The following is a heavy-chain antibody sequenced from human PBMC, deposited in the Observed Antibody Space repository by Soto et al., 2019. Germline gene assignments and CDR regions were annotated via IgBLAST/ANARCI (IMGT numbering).Heavy chain of an antibody. CDR3: AHLVSELDYGAYVLAEYFQY. CDR2: IYWNDDK. J-gene: IGHJ1*01. V-gene: IGHV2-5*01. D-gene: IGHD4-17*01. CDR1: GFSLSTSGLG. Sequence: QITLKESGPTLVKPTQTLTLTCTFSGFSLSTSGLGVGWIRQPPGKALECLALIYWNDDKRYSPSLKSRLTITKDTSKDQVVLTLTNMDPVDTATYYCAHLVSELDYGAYVLAEYFQYWGQGTLVTVSS.